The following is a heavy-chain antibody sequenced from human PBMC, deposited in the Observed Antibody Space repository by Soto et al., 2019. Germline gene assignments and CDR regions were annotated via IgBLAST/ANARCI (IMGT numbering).Heavy chain of an antibody. CDR2: INPNSGGT. CDR1: GYTFTGYY. D-gene: IGHD3-10*01. Sequence: QVQLVQSGAEVKKPGASVKVSCKASGYTFTGYYMHWVRQAPGQGLEWMGWINPNSGGTTYAQKFQGWVTMTRDTSISTAYMELSRLRSDDTAVYYCARAERFGYPCLRFDPWGQGTLVTVSS. J-gene: IGHJ5*02. CDR3: ARAERFGYPCLRFDP. V-gene: IGHV1-2*04.